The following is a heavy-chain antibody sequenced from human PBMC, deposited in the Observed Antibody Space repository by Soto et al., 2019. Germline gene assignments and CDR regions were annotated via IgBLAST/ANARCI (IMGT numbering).Heavy chain of an antibody. CDR1: GFTFSSYS. V-gene: IGHV3-48*01. D-gene: IGHD2-2*01. CDR3: ARDCPGSSTSCYGNEWFDS. CDR2: ISSSRSTI. J-gene: IGHJ5*01. Sequence: EVQLVESGGGLVQPGGSLRLSCAASGFTFSSYSMNWVRQAPGKGLEWVLYISSSRSTIYYADSVKGRFTISRDNAKNSLYLQMNILRAEDTAVYYCARDCPGSSTSCYGNEWFDSWGQGTLVTVSS.